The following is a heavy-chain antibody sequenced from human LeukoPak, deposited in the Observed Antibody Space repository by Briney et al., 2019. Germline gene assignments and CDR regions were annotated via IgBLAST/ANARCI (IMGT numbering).Heavy chain of an antibody. CDR3: ASDEKHYYDSSGYYLTAPYYFDY. CDR2: IIPIFGTA. V-gene: IGHV1-69*06. J-gene: IGHJ4*02. D-gene: IGHD3-22*01. CDR1: GGTFSSYA. Sequence: SVKVSCKASGGTFSSYAISWVRQAPGQGLEWMGGIIPIFGTANYAQKFQGRVTITADKSTSTAYMELSSLRSEDTAVYYCASDEKHYYDSSGYYLTAPYYFDYWGQGTLVTVSS.